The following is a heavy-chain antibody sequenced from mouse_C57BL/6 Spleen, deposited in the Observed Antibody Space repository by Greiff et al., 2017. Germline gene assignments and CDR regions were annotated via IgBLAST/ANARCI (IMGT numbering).Heavy chain of an antibody. Sequence: VQLQQSGPELVKPGASVKISCKASGYTFTDYYMNWVKQSHGKSLEWIGDINPNNGGTSYNQKFKGKATLTVDKSSSTAYMELRSLTSEDSAVYYCARRRWLLQYFDVWGTGTTVTVSS. CDR3: ARRRWLLQYFDV. CDR1: GYTFTDYY. D-gene: IGHD2-3*01. J-gene: IGHJ1*03. V-gene: IGHV1-26*01. CDR2: INPNNGGT.